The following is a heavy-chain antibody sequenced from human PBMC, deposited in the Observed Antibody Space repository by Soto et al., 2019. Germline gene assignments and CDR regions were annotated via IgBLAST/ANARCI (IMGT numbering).Heavy chain of an antibody. D-gene: IGHD6-13*01. CDR2: ISGSGSST. Sequence: GVSLRLSCAASGFTFSSYAMSWVRQAPGKGLEWVSAISGSGSSTYYADSVKGRFTISRDNSKNTLYLQMNSLRAEDTAVYYCAKDLYSSSWGYFQHWGHGTLVSVSS. V-gene: IGHV3-23*01. CDR1: GFTFSSYA. CDR3: AKDLYSSSWGYFQH. J-gene: IGHJ1*01.